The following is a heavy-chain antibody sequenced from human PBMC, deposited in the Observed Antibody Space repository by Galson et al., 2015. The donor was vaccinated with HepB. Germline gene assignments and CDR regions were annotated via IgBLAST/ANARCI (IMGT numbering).Heavy chain of an antibody. D-gene: IGHD1-7*01. CDR1: SGSFSGYY. J-gene: IGHJ3*01. Sequence: ETLSLTCAVYSGSFSGYYWGWIRQPPGKGLEWIGEDNHSGSTNYNPSLKSRVTISVDTSKNQFSLKLSSVTATDTAVYHCAGRNFPGAFHLWGQGAMVTVSS. CDR3: AGRNFPGAFHL. CDR2: DNHSGST. V-gene: IGHV4-34*01.